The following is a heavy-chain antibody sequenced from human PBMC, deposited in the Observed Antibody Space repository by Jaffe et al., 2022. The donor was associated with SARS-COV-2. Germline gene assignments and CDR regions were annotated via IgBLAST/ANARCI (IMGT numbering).Heavy chain of an antibody. CDR2: ISGSGGST. CDR1: GFTFSSYA. Sequence: EVQLLESGGGLVQPGGSLRLSCAASGFTFSSYAMSWVRQAPGKGLEWVSAISGSGGSTYYADSVKGRFTISRDNSKNTLYLQMNSLRAEDTAVYYCAKGIDLMVRGVEPLYYYYGMDVWGQGTTVTVSS. J-gene: IGHJ6*02. D-gene: IGHD3-10*01. V-gene: IGHV3-23*01. CDR3: AKGIDLMVRGVEPLYYYYGMDV.